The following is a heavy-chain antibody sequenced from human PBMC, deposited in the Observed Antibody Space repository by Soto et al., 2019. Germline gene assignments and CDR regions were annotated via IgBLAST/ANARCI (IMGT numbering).Heavy chain of an antibody. CDR2: ISSSSSTI. V-gene: IGHV3-48*01. D-gene: IGHD5-18*01. Sequence: GGSLRLSCAASGFTFSSYSMNWGRQAPGKGLEWVSYISSSSSTIYYADSVKGRFTISRDNAKNSLYLQMNSLRAEDTAVYYCAREGRYNYGYANFDYWGQGTLVTVSS. CDR1: GFTFSSYS. CDR3: AREGRYNYGYANFDY. J-gene: IGHJ4*01.